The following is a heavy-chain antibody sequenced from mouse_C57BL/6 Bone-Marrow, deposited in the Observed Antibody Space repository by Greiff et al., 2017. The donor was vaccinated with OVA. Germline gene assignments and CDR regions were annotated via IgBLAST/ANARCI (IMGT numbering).Heavy chain of an antibody. V-gene: IGHV6-6*01. D-gene: IGHD4-1*01. CDR2: IRNKANNHAT. CDR1: GFTFSDAW. Sequence: EVQLVESGGGLVQPGGSMKLSCAASGFTFSDAWMDWVRQSPEKGLEWVAEIRNKANNHATYYAESVKGRFTISRDDSKSSVYLQMNSLRAEDTGIYYSTRLTGNWYFDVWGTGTTVTVSA. J-gene: IGHJ1*03. CDR3: TRLTGNWYFDV.